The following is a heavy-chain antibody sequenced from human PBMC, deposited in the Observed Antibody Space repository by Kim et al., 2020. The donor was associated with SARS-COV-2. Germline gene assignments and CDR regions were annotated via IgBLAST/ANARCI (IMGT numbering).Heavy chain of an antibody. Sequence: DYAAPVKGRFTISRDDSKNTLYLQMNSLKTEDTAVYYCTTEVLRYFDIDYWGQGTLVTVSS. CDR3: TTEVLRYFDIDY. J-gene: IGHJ4*02. D-gene: IGHD3-9*01. V-gene: IGHV3-15*01.